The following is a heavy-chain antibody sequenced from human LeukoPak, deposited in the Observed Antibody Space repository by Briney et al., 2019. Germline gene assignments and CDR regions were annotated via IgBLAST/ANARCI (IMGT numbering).Heavy chain of an antibody. CDR3: AREADYYGSGFDY. Sequence: GRSLRLSCAASGFTFDDYAMHWLRQAPGKGLVWVSRINSDGSSTSYADSVKGRFTISRDNAKNTLYLQMNSLRAEDTAVYYCAREADYYGSGFDYWGQGTLVTVSS. D-gene: IGHD3-10*01. CDR1: GFTFDDYA. CDR2: INSDGSST. V-gene: IGHV3-74*01. J-gene: IGHJ4*02.